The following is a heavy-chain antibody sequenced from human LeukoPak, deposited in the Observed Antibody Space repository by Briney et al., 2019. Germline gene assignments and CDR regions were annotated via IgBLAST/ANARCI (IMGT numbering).Heavy chain of an antibody. CDR1: GYTFTGYY. CDR3: ASGGILTGYYHYYGMDV. J-gene: IGHJ6*02. Sequence: ASVKVSCKASGYTFTGYYMHWVRQAPGQGLEWMGWINPNSGGTNYAQKFQGRVTMTRDTSISTAYMELSRLRSDDTAVYYCASGGILTGYYHYYGMDVWGQGTTVTVSS. D-gene: IGHD3-9*01. V-gene: IGHV1-2*02. CDR2: INPNSGGT.